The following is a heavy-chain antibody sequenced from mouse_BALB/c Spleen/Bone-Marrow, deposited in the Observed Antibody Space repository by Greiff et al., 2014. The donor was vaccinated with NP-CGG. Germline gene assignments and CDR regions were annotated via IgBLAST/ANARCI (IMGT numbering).Heavy chain of an antibody. V-gene: IGHV1S81*02. Sequence: VHLVESRAELVKPGASVKLSCKASGYSFTSYWMHWVKQRPGQGLEWIGEISPSNGRSNYNEKSKSKATLTVDKSSSTAYMQLSGLTSEDSAVYYCTRSELRRGGYALDYWGLGTSVTVSS. CDR1: GYSFTSYW. CDR2: ISPSNGRS. CDR3: TRSELRRGGYALDY. J-gene: IGHJ4*01. D-gene: IGHD2-12*01.